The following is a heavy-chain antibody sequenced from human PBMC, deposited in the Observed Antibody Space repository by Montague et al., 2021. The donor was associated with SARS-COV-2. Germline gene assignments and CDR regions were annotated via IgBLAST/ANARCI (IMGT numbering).Heavy chain of an antibody. CDR3: ARGGYYDNTGYYSDYYYNMDV. CDR1: GGFIDSFY. D-gene: IGHD3-22*01. CDR2: IFHSGRT. Sequence: SETLSLTCTVSGGFIDSFYWSWIRRPPGKGLEWIGCIFHSGRTYYKPSXXSRVSMSVDTSKNQVSLRLSSLTAADTAVYYCARGGYYDNTGYYSDYYYNMDVWGQGTTVTVSS. V-gene: IGHV4-59*01. J-gene: IGHJ6*02.